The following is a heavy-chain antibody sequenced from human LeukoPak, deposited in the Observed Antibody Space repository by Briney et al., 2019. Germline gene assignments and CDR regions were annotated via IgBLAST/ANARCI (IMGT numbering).Heavy chain of an antibody. V-gene: IGHV3-66*01. Sequence: GGSLRLSCAASGFIVSSKYMSWVRQAPGKGLEWVSVIYSGGTTYYADSVKGRFTISRDNSKNTLYLQMNSLRAEDTAVYYCARVGPHCGGDCFDFWGQGTLVAVSS. CDR2: IYSGGTT. D-gene: IGHD2-21*01. CDR3: ARVGPHCGGDCFDF. J-gene: IGHJ4*02. CDR1: GFIVSSKY.